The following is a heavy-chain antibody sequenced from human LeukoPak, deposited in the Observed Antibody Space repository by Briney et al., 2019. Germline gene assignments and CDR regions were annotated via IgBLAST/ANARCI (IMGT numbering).Heavy chain of an antibody. V-gene: IGHV3-23*01. CDR1: GFTFSSYS. CDR2: ISGSGGST. CDR3: AKDREKRGVGELGY. Sequence: GGSLRLSCAASGFTFSSYSMNWVRQAPGKGLEWVSAISGSGGSTYYADSVKGRFTISRDNSKNTLYLQMNSLRAEDTAVYYCAKDREKRGVGELGYWGQGTLVTVSS. D-gene: IGHD3-10*01. J-gene: IGHJ4*02.